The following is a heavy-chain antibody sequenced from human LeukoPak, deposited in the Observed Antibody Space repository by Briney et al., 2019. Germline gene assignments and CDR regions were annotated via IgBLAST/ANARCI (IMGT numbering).Heavy chain of an antibody. J-gene: IGHJ4*02. V-gene: IGHV4-34*01. CDR2: INHSGST. Sequence: SETLSLTCAVDGGSFSGYYWSWIRQPPGKGLEWIGEINHSGSTNYNPSLESRVTISEDTSKNQFSLKVRSVTAADTAVYYCARYSNSRYYFDYWGQGTLVTVYS. CDR3: ARYSNSRYYFDY. D-gene: IGHD6-13*01. CDR1: GGSFSGYY.